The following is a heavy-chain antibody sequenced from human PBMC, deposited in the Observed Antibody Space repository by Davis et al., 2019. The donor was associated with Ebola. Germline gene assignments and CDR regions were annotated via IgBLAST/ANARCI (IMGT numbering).Heavy chain of an antibody. Sequence: GGSLRPSCAASGFTFSSYAMSWVRQAPGKGLEWVSAISGSGGSTYYADSVKGRFTISRDNSKNSLYLQVNSLRDEDTAVYYCAKFSRAGDSVWGQGTLVTVSS. J-gene: IGHJ4*02. D-gene: IGHD6-13*01. CDR2: ISGSGGST. CDR1: GFTFSSYA. CDR3: AKFSRAGDSV. V-gene: IGHV3-23*01.